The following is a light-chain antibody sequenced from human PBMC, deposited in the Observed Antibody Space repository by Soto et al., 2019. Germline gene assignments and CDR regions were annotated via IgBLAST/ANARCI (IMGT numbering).Light chain of an antibody. Sequence: AIHITQSPSSLSASVGDGITITCRASQGIESDLSWYQQRPGKAPKLLIYAASNVHSGVPPRFSGSRSGTEFTLTISNLQPEDFASYYCLQDHDDSWTFGQGTKVDIK. CDR2: AAS. J-gene: IGKJ1*01. CDR1: QGIESD. CDR3: LQDHDDSWT. V-gene: IGKV1-6*01.